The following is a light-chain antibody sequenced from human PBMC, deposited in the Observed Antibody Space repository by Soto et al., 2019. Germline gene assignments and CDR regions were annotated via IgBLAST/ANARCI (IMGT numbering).Light chain of an antibody. V-gene: IGKV1-27*01. Sequence: DIQMTQSPTSLSASVGDRVTITCRASQDIRNFVAWYQQKPGKAPKLLIYAASTLQSGVPSRFSGSGSGTDFTLTISSLQPDDFATYYCQQYSTWTFGQGTKVEIK. J-gene: IGKJ1*01. CDR2: AAS. CDR1: QDIRNF. CDR3: QQYSTWT.